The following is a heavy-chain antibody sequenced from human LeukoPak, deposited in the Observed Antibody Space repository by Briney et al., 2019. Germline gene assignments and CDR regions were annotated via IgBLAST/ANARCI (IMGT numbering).Heavy chain of an antibody. D-gene: IGHD6-13*01. J-gene: IGHJ4*01. CDR3: ARGAGGFDY. V-gene: IGHV3-74*01. CDR2: VTGDATST. CDR1: GFTFSDYW. Sequence: GGSLRLSCAASGFTFSDYWMHWVRQVPGKGPLWVSHVTGDATSTSYVESVKGRFTISRDNAKNTLYLQMNSLRAEDTAVYYCARGAGGFDYWGQESWSPSPQ.